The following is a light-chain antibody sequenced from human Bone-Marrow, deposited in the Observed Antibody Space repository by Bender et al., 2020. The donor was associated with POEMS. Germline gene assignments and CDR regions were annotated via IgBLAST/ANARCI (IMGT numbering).Light chain of an antibody. V-gene: IGLV3-21*02. CDR2: DDK. CDR1: NIETKR. Sequence: SNDLTQPPSMSVAPGQTAIITCGGDNIETKRVHWYQQRPGQAPVLVVFDDKDRPSGIPDRFSGSNSGNTATLTVTGVEAGDEADYYCQVWDRSSDRGVFGTGTKVTVL. CDR3: QVWDRSSDRGV. J-gene: IGLJ1*01.